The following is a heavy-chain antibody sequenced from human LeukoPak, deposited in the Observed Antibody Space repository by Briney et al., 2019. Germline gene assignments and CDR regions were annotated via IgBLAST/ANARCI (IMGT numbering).Heavy chain of an antibody. CDR2: IYDSGSP. CDR3: ARDGYCSGGSCSNAPHDY. CDR1: GGSISSGIYS. J-gene: IGHJ4*02. Sequence: SETLSLTCTVSGGSISSGIYSWSWIRQPPGKGLEWVGYIYDSGSPLYSPSLKSRVTISVDKSKNQFSLKLSSVTAADTAVYYCARDGYCSGGSCSNAPHDYWGQGTLVTVSS. V-gene: IGHV4-30-2*01. D-gene: IGHD2-15*01.